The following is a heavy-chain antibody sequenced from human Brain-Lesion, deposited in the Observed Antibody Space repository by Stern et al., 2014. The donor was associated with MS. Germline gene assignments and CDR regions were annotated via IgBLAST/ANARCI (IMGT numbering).Heavy chain of an antibody. CDR2: ISYGGNT. D-gene: IGHD3-3*01. CDR1: GGAVSSGDRY. V-gene: IGHV4-31*03. CDR3: ARVTEFLRFFYPDY. Sequence: VQLVESGPGLVKPSQTLSLTCTVSGGAVSSGDRYWSWIRQHPEKGLEWIGYISYGGNTYYNPSLESRVTISMDRSKNQFSLKLRSVTAADTAVYYCARVTEFLRFFYPDYWGQGIRVTVSS. J-gene: IGHJ4*02.